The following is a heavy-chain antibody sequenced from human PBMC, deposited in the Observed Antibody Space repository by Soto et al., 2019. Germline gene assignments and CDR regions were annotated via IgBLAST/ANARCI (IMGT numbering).Heavy chain of an antibody. CDR1: GFTVSSNY. D-gene: IGHD4-17*01. J-gene: IGHJ5*02. CDR3: AREVRYGDYALPNWFDP. Sequence: EVQLVESGGGLVQPGGSLRLSCAASGFTVSSNYMSWVRQAPGKGLEWVSVIYSGGSTYYADSVKGRFTISRDNSKNTLYLQMNSLRAEDTAVYYCAREVRYGDYALPNWFDPWGQGTLVTVSS. V-gene: IGHV3-66*01. CDR2: IYSGGST.